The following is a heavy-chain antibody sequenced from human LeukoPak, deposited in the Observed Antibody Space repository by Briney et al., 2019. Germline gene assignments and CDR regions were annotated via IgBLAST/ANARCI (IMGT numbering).Heavy chain of an antibody. CDR1: AFTFSDYY. CDR2: ISSSSSYT. J-gene: IGHJ3*02. CDR3: ARSTTAMGPRAFDI. Sequence: PGGSLRHSCAASAFTFSDYYMSWIRQAPGKGLEWVSYISSSSSYTNYADSVKGRFTISRDNAKNSLYLQMNSLRAEDTAVYYCARSTTAMGPRAFDIWGQGTMVTVSS. D-gene: IGHD4-17*01. V-gene: IGHV3-11*03.